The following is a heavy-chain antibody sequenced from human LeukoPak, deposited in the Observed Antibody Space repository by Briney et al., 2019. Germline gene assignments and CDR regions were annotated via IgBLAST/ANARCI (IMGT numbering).Heavy chain of an antibody. CDR3: ARVTVAGTRYYYYGMDV. Sequence: GGSLRLSCAASGFTFSSYAMNWVRQAPGKGLEWVAVISYDGSNKYYADSVKGRFTISRDNSKNTLYLQMNSLRAEDTAVYYCARVTVAGTRYYYYGMDVWGQGTTVTVSS. J-gene: IGHJ6*02. CDR2: ISYDGSNK. CDR1: GFTFSSYA. D-gene: IGHD6-19*01. V-gene: IGHV3-30-3*01.